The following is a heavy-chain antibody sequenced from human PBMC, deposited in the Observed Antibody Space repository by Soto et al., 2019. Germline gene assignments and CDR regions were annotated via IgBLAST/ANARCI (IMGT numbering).Heavy chain of an antibody. V-gene: IGHV1-69*06. D-gene: IGHD6-6*01. CDR3: ARGGAPVSSSSVPAPHYYYGMDV. J-gene: IGHJ6*02. CDR2: IIPIFGTA. CDR1: GGTFSSYA. Sequence: SVKVSCKASGGTFSSYAISWVRQAPGQGLEWMGGIIPIFGTANYAQKFQGRVTITADKSTSTAYMELSSLRSEDTAVYYCARGGAPVSSSSVPAPHYYYGMDVWGQGTTVTVPS.